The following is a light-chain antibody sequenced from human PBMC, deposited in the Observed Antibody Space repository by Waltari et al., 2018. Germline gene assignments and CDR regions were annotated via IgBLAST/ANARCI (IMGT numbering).Light chain of an antibody. Sequence: YVLTQPPSVSVDPGKTARLTCGGDNIGSKSVNWYQQKPGQAPVLVMFYDSDRPSEIPGGFSGSNSGNTATLTISWVEAGDEADYHCQVWDDVTDSGVFGGGTKLTVL. CDR3: QVWDDVTDSGV. CDR2: YDS. J-gene: IGLJ3*02. V-gene: IGLV3-21*04. CDR1: NIGSKS.